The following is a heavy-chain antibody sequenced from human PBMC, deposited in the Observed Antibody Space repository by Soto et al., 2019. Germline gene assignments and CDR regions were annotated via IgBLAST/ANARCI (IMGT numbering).Heavy chain of an antibody. CDR2: INHSGST. J-gene: IGHJ4*02. CDR3: ARVVSVY. Sequence: SETLSLTCAVYGGSFSGYYWSWIRQPPGEGLEWIGEINHSGSTNYNPSLKSRVTISVDTSKNQFSLKLSSVTAADTAVYYCARVVSVYWGQGTLVTVSS. CDR1: GGSFSGYY. V-gene: IGHV4-34*01. D-gene: IGHD1-26*01.